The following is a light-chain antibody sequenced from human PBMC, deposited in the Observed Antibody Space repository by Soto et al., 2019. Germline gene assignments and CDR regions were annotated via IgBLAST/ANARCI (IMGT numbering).Light chain of an antibody. Sequence: ALTQPPSASGSPGQSVTISCTGTSSDIGAYNYVSWFQQHPGEAPKLIISEVNKRPSGVPNRFSGSKSGNTASLTVSGLQAEDEADYYCTSYGGRDNLIFGGGTKLTVL. CDR2: EVN. CDR3: TSYGGRDNLI. J-gene: IGLJ2*01. V-gene: IGLV2-8*01. CDR1: SSDIGAYNY.